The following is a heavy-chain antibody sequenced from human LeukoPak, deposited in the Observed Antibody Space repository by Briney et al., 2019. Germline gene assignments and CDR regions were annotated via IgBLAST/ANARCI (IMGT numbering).Heavy chain of an antibody. J-gene: IGHJ6*03. CDR3: ARSYYGSGSLHYYMDV. V-gene: IGHV1-69*05. CDR1: GGTFFSRCA. Sequence: GASVKVSCKASGGTFFSRCAFSWVRQAPGQGLEWMGRIIPIFGTAHYAQKFQGRVTITTDESMSTAYMELSSLRSDDTAVYYCARSYYGSGSLHYYMDVWGKGTTVTVSS. CDR2: IIPIFGTA. D-gene: IGHD3-10*01.